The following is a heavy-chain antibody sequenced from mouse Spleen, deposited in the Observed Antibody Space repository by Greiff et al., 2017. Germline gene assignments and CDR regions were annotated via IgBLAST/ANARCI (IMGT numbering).Heavy chain of an antibody. CDR3: ARRIYYGSSYYWYFDV. D-gene: IGHD1-1*01. J-gene: IGHJ1*01. CDR1: GFTFRSYA. CDR2: ISSGGSYT. V-gene: IGHV5-9-1*01. Sequence: EVKLMVSGGGLVKPGGSLKLSCAASGFTFRSYAMSWVRQTPEKMLEWVATISSGGSYTYYPDSVKGRFTISRDNAKNTLYLQMSSLRSEDTAMYYCARRIYYGSSYYWYFDVWGAGTTVTVSS.